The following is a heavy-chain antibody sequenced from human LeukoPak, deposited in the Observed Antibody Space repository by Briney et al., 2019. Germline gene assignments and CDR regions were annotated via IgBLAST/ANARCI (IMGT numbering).Heavy chain of an antibody. Sequence: APVKVSCKASGGTFSSYAISWVRQAPGQGLEWMGGIIPIFGTANYAQKFQGRVTITADESTSTAYMELSSLRSEDTAVYYCARDPIDSSGYYYSAFDIWGQGTMVTVSS. CDR2: IIPIFGTA. V-gene: IGHV1-69*01. J-gene: IGHJ3*02. CDR1: GGTFSSYA. D-gene: IGHD3-22*01. CDR3: ARDPIDSSGYYYSAFDI.